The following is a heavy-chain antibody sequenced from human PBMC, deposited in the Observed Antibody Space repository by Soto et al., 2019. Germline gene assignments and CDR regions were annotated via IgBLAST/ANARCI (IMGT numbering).Heavy chain of an antibody. Sequence: QVQLVESGGGLVKPGGSLRLSCAASGFTLSDYYMSWIRQAPGKGLEWVSDISSSSTYTNYAGSVKGRFTISRDNAKKSLYLQMNSLRAEDTAVYYCAREDVDTTMVYFDYWGQGTLVTVSS. V-gene: IGHV3-11*06. CDR2: ISSSSTYT. CDR1: GFTLSDYY. J-gene: IGHJ4*02. D-gene: IGHD5-18*01. CDR3: AREDVDTTMVYFDY.